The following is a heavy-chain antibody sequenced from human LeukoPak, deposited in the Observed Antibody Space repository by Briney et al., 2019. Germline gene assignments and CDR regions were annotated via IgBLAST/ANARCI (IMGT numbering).Heavy chain of an antibody. J-gene: IGHJ4*02. D-gene: IGHD6-19*01. Sequence: SETLSLTCTVSGGSIRGYYWTWIRQPPGKGLEWIGYISYSGSTKYNPSLKSRVAISVDTSKNQFSLEMSSVTAADTAVYYCATFSVAGRRSIFDSWGQGTLVTVSS. CDR3: ATFSVAGRRSIFDS. V-gene: IGHV4-59*03. CDR2: ISYSGST. CDR1: GGSIRGYY.